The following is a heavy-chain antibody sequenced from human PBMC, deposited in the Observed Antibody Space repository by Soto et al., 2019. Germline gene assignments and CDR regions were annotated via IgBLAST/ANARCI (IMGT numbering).Heavy chain of an antibody. J-gene: IGHJ4*01. CDR3: ARGLATVIVVVTPCDY. Sequence: GGSLRLSCAASGFAFSKYAMSWVRQAPGKGLEWVSAISGSGGSTYYADSVKGRFTISRDNYKNTLSLQMNSLTAEDTAVYYYARGLATVIVVVTPCDYWGHGTLVTVSS. V-gene: IGHV3-23*01. CDR2: ISGSGGST. D-gene: IGHD3-22*01. CDR1: GFAFSKYA.